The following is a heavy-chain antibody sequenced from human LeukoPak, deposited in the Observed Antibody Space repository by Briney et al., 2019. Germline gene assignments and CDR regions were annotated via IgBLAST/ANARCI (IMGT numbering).Heavy chain of an antibody. V-gene: IGHV3-33*01. Sequence: PGRSLRLSCAASGFTFSSYGMHWVRQAPGKGLEWVAVIWYDGSNKYYADSVKGRFTISRDNSKNTLYLQMNSLRAEDTAVYYCARDPEGITIFAPGVVPDYWGQGTLVTVSS. D-gene: IGHD3-3*01. CDR2: IWYDGSNK. CDR3: ARDPEGITIFAPGVVPDY. J-gene: IGHJ4*02. CDR1: GFTFSSYG.